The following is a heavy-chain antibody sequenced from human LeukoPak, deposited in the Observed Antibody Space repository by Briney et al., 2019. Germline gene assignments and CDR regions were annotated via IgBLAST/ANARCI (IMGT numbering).Heavy chain of an antibody. CDR1: GYSFTSYW. CDR3: ARPDYGDTHDAFDI. V-gene: IGHV5-51*01. CDR2: IYPGDSDT. J-gene: IGHJ3*02. D-gene: IGHD4-17*01. Sequence: HGESLKISCKGSGYSFTSYWIGWARHMPGKGLEWMGIIYPGDSDTRYSPSFQGQVTISADESISTTYLQWSSLKASDTAMYYCARPDYGDTHDAFDIWGQGTMVTVSS.